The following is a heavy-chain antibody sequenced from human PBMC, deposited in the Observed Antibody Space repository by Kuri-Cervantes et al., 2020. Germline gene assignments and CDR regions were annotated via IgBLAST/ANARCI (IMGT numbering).Heavy chain of an antibody. CDR1: GGSISSNTYY. CDR2: IYYSGST. J-gene: IGHJ4*02. V-gene: IGHV4-39*01. CDR3: ASRDLGWAIDY. Sequence: SETLSLTCTVSGGSISSNTYYWGWIRQPPGKGLEWIGSIYYSGSTYYNPSLKSRVTISVDTSKNQFSLKLNSMTAADTAVYYCASRDLGWAIDYWGQGTLVTVSS. D-gene: IGHD6-19*01.